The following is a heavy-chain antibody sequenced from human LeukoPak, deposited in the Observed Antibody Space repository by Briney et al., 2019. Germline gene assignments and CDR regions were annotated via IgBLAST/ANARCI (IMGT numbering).Heavy chain of an antibody. Sequence: PSETLSLTCAVYGGSFGGYYWSWIRQPPGKGLEWIGEINHSGSTNYNPSLKSRVTISVDTSKNQFSLKLSSVTAADTAVYYCATPHIVVVVAATLRWSNWFDPWGQGTLVTVSS. CDR3: ATPHIVVVVAATLRWSNWFDP. V-gene: IGHV4-34*01. CDR1: GGSFGGYY. CDR2: INHSGST. J-gene: IGHJ5*02. D-gene: IGHD2-15*01.